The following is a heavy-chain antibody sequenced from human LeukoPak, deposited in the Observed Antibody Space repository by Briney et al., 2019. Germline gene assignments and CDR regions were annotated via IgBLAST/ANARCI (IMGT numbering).Heavy chain of an antibody. CDR1: GFTFSTYF. CDR3: ARERQDTIVHSGAFDI. D-gene: IGHD3-10*01. V-gene: IGHV3-30-3*01. Sequence: PGRSLRLSCAASGFTFSTYFMHWVRQAPGKGLEWVAVIASDGSHTFYVESVKGRFTISRDNSKNTLYLQMNSLRAEDTAVYFCARERQDTIVHSGAFDIWGQGTMVTASS. CDR2: IASDGSHT. J-gene: IGHJ3*02.